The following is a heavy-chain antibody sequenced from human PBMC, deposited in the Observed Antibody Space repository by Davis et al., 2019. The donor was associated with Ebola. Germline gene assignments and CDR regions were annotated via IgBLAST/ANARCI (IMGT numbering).Heavy chain of an antibody. CDR2: INHSGST. CDR1: GGSISSYY. J-gene: IGHJ3*02. Sequence: GSLRLSCTVSGGSISSYYWSWIRQPPGKGLEWIGEINHSGSTNYNPSLKSRVTISVDTSKNQFSLKLSSVTAADTAVYYCARGGRGAFDIWGQGTMVTVSS. V-gene: IGHV4-34*01. CDR3: ARGGRGAFDI. D-gene: IGHD3/OR15-3a*01.